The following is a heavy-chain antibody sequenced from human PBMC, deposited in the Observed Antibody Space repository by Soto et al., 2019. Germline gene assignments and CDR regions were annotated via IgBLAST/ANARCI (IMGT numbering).Heavy chain of an antibody. D-gene: IGHD2-2*01. CDR3: ARHPYSAPYIVLAPSSVVLHAFNI. Sequence: SGTLSLTFTVSGGSISSSNCYWGWIRQPPGKGLEWIGSIYYSGSTYCNPSLKSRVTISVDASKNRFSLKLSSVTASDTAVYYCARHPYSAPYIVLAPSSVVLHAFNIWGQGTMVTVSS. CDR1: GGSISSSNCY. J-gene: IGHJ3*02. CDR2: IYYSGST. V-gene: IGHV4-39*01.